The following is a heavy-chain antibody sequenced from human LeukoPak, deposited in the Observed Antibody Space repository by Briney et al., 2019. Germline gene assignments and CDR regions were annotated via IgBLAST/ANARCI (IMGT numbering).Heavy chain of an antibody. CDR1: TRYFTNYW. Sequence: PGGSLRLSCTASTRYFTNYWMHWIRQVPGRGLAWVARIDRDGITTDYADSVKGRFTISRHNAKNTVYLQMDSLRAEDTAVYYCGTSRRSGFVDSWGPGTRVTVSS. CDR3: GTSRRSGFVDS. V-gene: IGHV3-74*01. CDR2: IDRDGITT. D-gene: IGHD3-3*01. J-gene: IGHJ5*01.